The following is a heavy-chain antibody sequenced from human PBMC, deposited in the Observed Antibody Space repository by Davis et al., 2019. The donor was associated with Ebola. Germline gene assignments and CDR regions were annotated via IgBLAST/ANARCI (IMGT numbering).Heavy chain of an antibody. V-gene: IGHV4-31*03. D-gene: IGHD3-22*01. CDR2: IYYSGST. J-gene: IGHJ6*03. CDR3: ARDLRYDSSGSDYYFYMDV. Sequence: PSETLSLTCTVSGGSISRGGSYWTWIRQHPGKGLEWIGYIYYSGSTYYKPSLKSRVTISLDTSKNQFSLNLSSVTAADTVVYYCARDLRYDSSGSDYYFYMDVWGKGTTVTVSS. CDR1: GGSISRGGSY.